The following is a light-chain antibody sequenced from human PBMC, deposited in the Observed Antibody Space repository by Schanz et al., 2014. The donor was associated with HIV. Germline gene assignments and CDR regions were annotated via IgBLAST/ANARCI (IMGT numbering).Light chain of an antibody. CDR2: GVF. Sequence: QSALTQPASVSGSPGQSITVSCTGTNNDIGSYTYVAWYQQHPGKAPKVVVYGVFDRPSGVSNRFSGSKSGNTASLTISGLQAEDEADYYCCSYAGRTWVFGGGTKVT. V-gene: IGLV2-14*03. CDR3: CSYAGRTWV. J-gene: IGLJ3*02. CDR1: NNDIGSYTY.